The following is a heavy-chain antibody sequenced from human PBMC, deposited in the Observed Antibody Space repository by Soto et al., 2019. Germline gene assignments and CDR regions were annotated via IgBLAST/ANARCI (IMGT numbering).Heavy chain of an antibody. J-gene: IGHJ6*02. CDR1: GFTFSSYA. Sequence: PGGSLRLSCAASGFTFSSYAMSWIRQAPGKGQGWVSAISGSGDSTYYADSVKGRFTISRDNSKNTLYLHMNSLRAEDTAVYYSEKVQQLVLFYYYYGLGVWGLRTTVTVSS. V-gene: IGHV3-23*01. CDR3: EKVQQLVLFYYYYGLGV. D-gene: IGHD6-13*01. CDR2: ISGSGDST.